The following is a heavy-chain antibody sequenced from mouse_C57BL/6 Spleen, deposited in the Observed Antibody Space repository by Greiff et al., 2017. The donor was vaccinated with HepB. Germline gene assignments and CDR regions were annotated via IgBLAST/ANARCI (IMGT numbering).Heavy chain of an antibody. CDR1: GFTFSDYG. V-gene: IGHV5-17*01. Sequence: EVHLVESGGGLVKPGGSLKLSCAASGFTFSDYGMHWVRQAPEKGLEWVAYISSGSSTIYYADTVKGRFTISRDNAKNTLFLQMTSLRSEDTAMYYCARPDLRAWFAYWGQGTLVTVSA. CDR2: ISSGSSTI. J-gene: IGHJ3*01. CDR3: ARPDLRAWFAY.